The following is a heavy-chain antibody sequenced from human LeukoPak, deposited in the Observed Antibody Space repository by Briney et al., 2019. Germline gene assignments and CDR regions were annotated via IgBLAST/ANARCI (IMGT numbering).Heavy chain of an antibody. V-gene: IGHV3-21*01. CDR2: ISSSSSYI. CDR3: ARSSYGERGRDY. J-gene: IGHJ4*02. D-gene: IGHD5-18*01. CDR1: GFTFSSYS. Sequence: GSLRLSCAASGFTFSSYSMNWVRQAPGKGLEWVSSISSSSSYIYYADSVKGRFTISRDNAKNSLYLQMNSLRAEDTAVYYCARSSYGERGRDYWGQGTLVTVSS.